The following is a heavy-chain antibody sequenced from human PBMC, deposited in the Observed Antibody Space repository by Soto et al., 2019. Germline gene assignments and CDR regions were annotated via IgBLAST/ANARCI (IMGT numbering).Heavy chain of an antibody. Sequence: QFQLVQSGAEVKKPGASVRVSCKASGYNFTRFGITWVRQAPGQGLEWLGWMGAHSGHRRQAPRFQGRLTMTTDDSLSTAYIDLRSLRSDDTALYYCGRDGQQQAQEEYYQFNGMDVWGQGTMVIVSS. CDR2: MGAHSGHR. CDR3: GRDGQQQAQEEYYQFNGMDV. V-gene: IGHV1-18*01. CDR1: GYNFTRFG. J-gene: IGHJ6*02. D-gene: IGHD6-13*01.